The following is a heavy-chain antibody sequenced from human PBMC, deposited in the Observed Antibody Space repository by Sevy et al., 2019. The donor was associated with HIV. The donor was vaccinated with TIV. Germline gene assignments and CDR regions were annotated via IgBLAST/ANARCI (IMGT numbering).Heavy chain of an antibody. V-gene: IGHV3-7*04. CDR2: IKQDGSEK. CDR1: GFTFSSYW. J-gene: IGHJ4*02. Sequence: GGSLSLSCAASGFTFSSYWMSWVRQPPGKGLEWVANIKQDGSEKYKGDSVKGRFTTSRDNAKNSLFLQMTGLGAEDTAGYYCARAIGAASSYWGQGTLVTVSS. D-gene: IGHD6-13*01. CDR3: ARAIGAASSY.